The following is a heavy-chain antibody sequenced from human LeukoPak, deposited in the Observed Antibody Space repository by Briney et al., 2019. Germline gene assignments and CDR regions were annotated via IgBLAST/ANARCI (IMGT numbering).Heavy chain of an antibody. Sequence: ASVKVSCKASGYTFTGCYMHWVRQAPGQGLEWMGWINPNSGGTNYAQKFQGRVTMTRDTSISTAYMELSRLRSDDTAVYYCARVGRYCSSTSCYYYWGQGTLVTVSS. J-gene: IGHJ4*02. CDR2: INPNSGGT. CDR1: GYTFTGCY. CDR3: ARVGRYCSSTSCYYY. V-gene: IGHV1-2*02. D-gene: IGHD2-2*01.